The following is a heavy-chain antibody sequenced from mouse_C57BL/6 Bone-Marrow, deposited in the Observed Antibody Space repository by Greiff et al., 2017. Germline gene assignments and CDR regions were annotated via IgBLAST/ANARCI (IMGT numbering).Heavy chain of an antibody. CDR2: IWWDDDM. CDR1: GFSLSTFGMG. V-gene: IGHV8-8*01. CDR3: SRAYYGGSYFDY. Sequence: QVQLKESGPGLLQPSQTLSLTCSFSGFSLSTFGMGVGWIRQPSGKGLEWLAHIWWDDDMYYNPALKRRLTSSKYTSKTQVFLKIAHVDTADTSTYYCSRAYYGGSYFDYWCQGTTLTVSS. D-gene: IGHD1-1*01. J-gene: IGHJ2*01.